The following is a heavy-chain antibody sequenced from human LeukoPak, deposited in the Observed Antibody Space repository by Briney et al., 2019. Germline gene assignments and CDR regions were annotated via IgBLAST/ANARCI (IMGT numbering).Heavy chain of an antibody. CDR3: ARLLVYASGAEAFDY. J-gene: IGHJ4*02. V-gene: IGHV3-53*01. D-gene: IGHD3-10*01. CDR1: GFTVSSNY. CDR2: IYSGGST. Sequence: GGSLRLSCAASGFTVSSNYMSWVRQAPGKGLEWVSVIYSGGSTYYADSVKGRFTISRDNSKNTLYLQMNSLRAEDTAVYYCARLLVYASGAEAFDYWGQGTLVTVSS.